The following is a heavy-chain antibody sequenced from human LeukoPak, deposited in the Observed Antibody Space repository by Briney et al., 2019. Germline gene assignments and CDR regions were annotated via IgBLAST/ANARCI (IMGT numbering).Heavy chain of an antibody. D-gene: IGHD2-15*01. V-gene: IGHV1-69*04. Sequence: ASVKVSCRASGGTFSSYAISWVRQAPGQGLEWMGRIIPILGIANYAQKFQGRVTITADKFTSTAYMELSSLRSEDTAVYYCARDERMGLRPFDYWGQGTLVTVSS. CDR1: GGTFSSYA. CDR2: IIPILGIA. CDR3: ARDERMGLRPFDY. J-gene: IGHJ4*02.